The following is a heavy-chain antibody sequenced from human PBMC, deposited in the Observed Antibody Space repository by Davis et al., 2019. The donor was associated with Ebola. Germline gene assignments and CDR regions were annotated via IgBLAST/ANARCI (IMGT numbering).Heavy chain of an antibody. CDR3: ARSSYQPDW. Sequence: GESLKISCAASGFTFSSNTMSWVRQAPGKGLEWVSTITGSGSTIYYADSVRGRFTISRDNAKNTLYLQMNNLRAEDTALYYCARSSYQPDWWGQGTLVTVSS. J-gene: IGHJ4*02. CDR1: GFTFSSNT. CDR2: ITGSGSTI. D-gene: IGHD2-2*01. V-gene: IGHV3-23*01.